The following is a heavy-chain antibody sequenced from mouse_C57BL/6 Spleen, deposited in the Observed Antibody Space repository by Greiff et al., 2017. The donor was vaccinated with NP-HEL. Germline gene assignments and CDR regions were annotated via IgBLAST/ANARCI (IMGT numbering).Heavy chain of an antibody. J-gene: IGHJ2*01. V-gene: IGHV1-50*01. CDR3: ARSSITTVVATDD. CDR1: GYTFTSYW. D-gene: IGHD1-1*01. Sequence: VQLQQPGAELVKPGASVKLSCKASGYTFTSYWMQWVKQRPGQGLEWIGEIDPSDSYTNYNQKFKGKATLTVDTSSSTAYMQLSSLTSEDSAVYYCARSSITTVVATDDWGQGTTLT. CDR2: IDPSDSYT.